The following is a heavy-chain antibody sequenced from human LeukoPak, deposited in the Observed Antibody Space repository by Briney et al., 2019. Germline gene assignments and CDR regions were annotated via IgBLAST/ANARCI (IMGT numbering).Heavy chain of an antibody. CDR3: ARGNAVDYYDGSGYYTDFDY. Sequence: GGSLRLSCAASGFTFSSYSMNWVRQAPGKGLEWVSYISSSSTTYYADSVKGRFTISRDNAKNSLYLQMNSLRAEDTAVYYCARGNAVDYYDGSGYYTDFDYWGQGTLVTVSS. D-gene: IGHD3-22*01. CDR1: GFTFSSYS. J-gene: IGHJ4*02. V-gene: IGHV3-48*01. CDR2: ISSSSTT.